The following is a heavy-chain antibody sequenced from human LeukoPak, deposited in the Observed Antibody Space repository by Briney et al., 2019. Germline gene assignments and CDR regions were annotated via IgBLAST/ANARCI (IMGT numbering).Heavy chain of an antibody. CDR1: GYTFNSYA. CDR2: INPNSGGT. V-gene: IGHV1-2*02. CDR3: ARGFHYDFWSGSPDDWFDP. Sequence: ASVKVSCKASGYTFNSYAVSWVRQAPGQGLEWMGWINPNSGGTNYAQKFQGRVTMTRDTSISTAYMELSRLRSDDTAVYYCARGFHYDFWSGSPDDWFDPWGQGTLATVSS. J-gene: IGHJ5*02. D-gene: IGHD3-3*01.